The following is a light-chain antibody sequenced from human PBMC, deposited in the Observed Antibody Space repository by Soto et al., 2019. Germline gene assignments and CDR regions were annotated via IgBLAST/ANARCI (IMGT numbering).Light chain of an antibody. Sequence: DIPMTQSPSTLSASVGDRVTITCRASQSIITWLAWYQQKSGKAPKLLIYDASSLEIGVPSRFSGSGSGTEFTLTISSLQPDDFATYYCQQYDNYLFTFGPGTKVDTK. CDR1: QSIITW. V-gene: IGKV1-5*01. CDR3: QQYDNYLFT. J-gene: IGKJ3*01. CDR2: DAS.